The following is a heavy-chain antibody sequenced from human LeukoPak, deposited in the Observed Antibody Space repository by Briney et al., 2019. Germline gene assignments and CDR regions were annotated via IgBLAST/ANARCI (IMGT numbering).Heavy chain of an antibody. CDR3: ARVSRQVAAAGMPYDY. CDR2: INPNSGGT. Sequence: ASVKVSCKASGYTFTGYYMHWVRQAPGQGLEWMGWINPNSGGTNYAQKFQGRVTMTRDTSISTAYMELSRLRSDDTAVYYCARVSRQVAAAGMPYDYWGQGTLVTVSS. V-gene: IGHV1-2*02. D-gene: IGHD6-13*01. CDR1: GYTFTGYY. J-gene: IGHJ4*02.